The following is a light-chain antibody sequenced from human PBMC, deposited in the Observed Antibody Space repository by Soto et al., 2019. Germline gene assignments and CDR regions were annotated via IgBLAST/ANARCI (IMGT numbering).Light chain of an antibody. J-gene: IGLJ2*01. V-gene: IGLV2-23*01. CDR3: CSYAGDTTPI. Sequence: QSVLTQPASVSGSPGQSITISCTGISTDFGSYNLVSWYQQHPGKAPKFIIYEATKRPSGVSNRFSGSKSGNTASLTISGLQAEDEADYYCCSYAGDTTPIFGGGTQLTVL. CDR2: EAT. CDR1: STDFGSYNL.